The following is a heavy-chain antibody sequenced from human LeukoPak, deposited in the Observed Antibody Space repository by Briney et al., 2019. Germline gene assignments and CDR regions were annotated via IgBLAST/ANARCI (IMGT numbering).Heavy chain of an antibody. Sequence: PGGSLRRSCAASGFTFSDYYMSWIRQAPGKGLEGVSYISSSGSTIYYADSVKGRFTISRDNAKNSLYLQMNSLRAEDTAVYYCASHYCSGGSCRLDWGQGTLVTVSS. CDR2: ISSSGSTI. V-gene: IGHV3-11*01. J-gene: IGHJ4*02. CDR1: GFTFSDYY. D-gene: IGHD2-15*01. CDR3: ASHYCSGGSCRLD.